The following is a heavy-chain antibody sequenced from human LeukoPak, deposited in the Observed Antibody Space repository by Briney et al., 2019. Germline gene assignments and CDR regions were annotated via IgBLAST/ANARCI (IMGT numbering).Heavy chain of an antibody. CDR2: IYTCGST. CDR3: ARDSLYAEGY. Sequence: SQTLSLTCTVSGGSISSGSYYWSWIRQPAGKGLEWIGRIYTCGSTNYNPSLKSRVTISVDTSKHQFSLKLSSVTAADTAVYYCARDSLYAEGYWGQGTLVTVSS. CDR1: GGSISSGSYY. V-gene: IGHV4-61*02. J-gene: IGHJ4*02. D-gene: IGHD2-2*01.